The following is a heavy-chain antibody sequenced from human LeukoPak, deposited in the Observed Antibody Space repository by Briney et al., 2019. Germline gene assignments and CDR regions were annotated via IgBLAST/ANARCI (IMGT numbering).Heavy chain of an antibody. CDR2: INSDGSST. J-gene: IGHJ3*02. CDR3: ARDRDIVVVPAATIWVMNAFDI. CDR1: GFTFSSYW. D-gene: IGHD2-2*01. Sequence: PGGSLRLSCAASGFTFSSYWMHWVRQAPGKGLVWVSRINSDGSSTSYADSVKGRFTISRDNAKNTLYLQMNSLRAEDTAVYYCARDRDIVVVPAATIWVMNAFDIWGQGTMVTVSS. V-gene: IGHV3-74*01.